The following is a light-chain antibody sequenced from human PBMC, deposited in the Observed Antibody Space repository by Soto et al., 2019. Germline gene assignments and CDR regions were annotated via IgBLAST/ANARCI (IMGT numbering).Light chain of an antibody. V-gene: IGKV3-15*01. J-gene: IGKJ4*01. Sequence: EIVMIQSPSTLSVSPGESVTLSCRASQLFSSNLAWYQHKPGQAPRLLIYGASTRATSFPARFSGSGSGTDFTLTISSLQSEDFAVYYCQRYNNWPLTFGGGTKVDIK. CDR3: QRYNNWPLT. CDR1: QLFSSN. CDR2: GAS.